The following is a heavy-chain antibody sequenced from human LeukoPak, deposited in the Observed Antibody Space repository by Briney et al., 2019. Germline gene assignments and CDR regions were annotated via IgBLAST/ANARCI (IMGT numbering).Heavy chain of an antibody. CDR3: ARAMPHDNWFDP. V-gene: IGHV3-74*03. D-gene: IGHD2-2*01. CDR2: INGDASNT. CDR1: GLTFNSYW. Sequence: GGSLRLSCAASGLTFNSYWMHWVRQVAGKGLVWVARINGDASNTTYADSVKGRFTVSRDNAKNTLYLQMNSLRVDDTAVYYCARAMPHDNWFDPWGQGSLVTVSS. J-gene: IGHJ5*02.